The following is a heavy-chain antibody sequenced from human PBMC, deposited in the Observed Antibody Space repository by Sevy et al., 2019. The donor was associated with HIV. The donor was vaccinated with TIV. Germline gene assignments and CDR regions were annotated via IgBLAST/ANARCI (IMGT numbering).Heavy chain of an antibody. CDR3: AKDSGYSSDWYPGY. CDR1: GFTFSSYG. D-gene: IGHD6-19*01. CDR2: ISYDGRCK. V-gene: IGHV3-30*18. Sequence: GSLGLSCSAFGFTFSSYGIHWGRPAPGKGPEGVGVISYDGRCKNYAGSVKGRFTISRDNSKNTLYLLMNSLRVEDTGVYYCAKDSGYSSDWYPGYWGQGTLVTVSS. J-gene: IGHJ4*02.